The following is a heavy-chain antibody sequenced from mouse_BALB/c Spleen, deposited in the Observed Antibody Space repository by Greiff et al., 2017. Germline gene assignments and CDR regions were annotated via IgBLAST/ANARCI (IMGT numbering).Heavy chain of an antibody. CDR2: INSNGGST. CDR3: ARDRAEYYFDY. Sequence: DVMLVESGGGLVQPGGSLKLSCAASGFTFSSYGMSWVRQTPDKRLELVATINSNGGSTYYPDSVKGRFTISRDNAKNTLYLQMSSLKSEDTAMYYCARDRAEYYFDYWGQGTTLTVSS. V-gene: IGHV5-6-3*01. J-gene: IGHJ2*01. CDR1: GFTFSSYG.